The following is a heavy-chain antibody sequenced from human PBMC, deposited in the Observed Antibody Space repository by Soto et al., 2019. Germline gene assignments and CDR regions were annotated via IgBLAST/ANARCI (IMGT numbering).Heavy chain of an antibody. D-gene: IGHD1-26*01. J-gene: IGHJ4*02. CDR1: GYSISSGYS. CDR2: IHHSGIT. CDR3: AKAVGSTREHLDY. V-gene: IGHV4-38-2*01. Sequence: SENLSLTCAVSGYSISSGYSWGWIRQPPGKGLEWIVSIHHSGITYYNPYLQSRLTISVDTYKNQFSIKLTSVTAAHSAVYYCAKAVGSTREHLDYWGQGTTVTVSS.